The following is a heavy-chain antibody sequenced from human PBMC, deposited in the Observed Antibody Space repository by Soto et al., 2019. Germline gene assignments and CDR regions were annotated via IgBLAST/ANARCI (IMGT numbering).Heavy chain of an antibody. V-gene: IGHV3-73*01. Sequence: EVQLVESGGGLVQPGGSLKVSCTGFGFNFSGSALHWVRQPSGNGLEWVGRIRVKTKTYATSYATSVQGRFFLSRDNSKNTAYLQMNSLRDDDTGVYYCTERGVDSLQDIWGPGTLVTVSS. CDR1: GFNFSGSA. D-gene: IGHD3-9*01. J-gene: IGHJ4*02. CDR3: TERGVDSLQDI. CDR2: IRVKTKTYAT.